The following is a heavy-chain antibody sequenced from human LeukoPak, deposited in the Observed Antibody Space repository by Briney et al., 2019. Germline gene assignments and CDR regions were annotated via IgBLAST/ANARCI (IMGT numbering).Heavy chain of an antibody. V-gene: IGHV3-73*01. Sequence: PGGPLRLPCAASGFPFSGSAMHWVRQASGRGLEWVGRIRSKANNYATTYGASVKGRFTISRDDSKNTAYLQMNSLKTEDTAVYYCSRLGHDTLTGPIDDWGQGTLVTVSS. CDR2: IRSKANNYAT. J-gene: IGHJ4*02. CDR1: GFPFSGSA. D-gene: IGHD3-9*01. CDR3: SRLGHDTLTGPIDD.